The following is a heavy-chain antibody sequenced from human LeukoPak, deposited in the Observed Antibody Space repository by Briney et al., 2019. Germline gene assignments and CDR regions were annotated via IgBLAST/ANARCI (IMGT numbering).Heavy chain of an antibody. V-gene: IGHV1-46*01. Sequence: GASVKVSCKASRYTFTSYYMHWVRQAPGQGLEWMGIIDPSGGSTSYAQRFQGRVTMTGDMSTSTVYMELSSLRSEDTAVYYCAREHYYDSSGYGIDYWGQGTLVTVSS. J-gene: IGHJ4*02. CDR2: IDPSGGST. CDR1: RYTFTSYY. CDR3: AREHYYDSSGYGIDY. D-gene: IGHD3-22*01.